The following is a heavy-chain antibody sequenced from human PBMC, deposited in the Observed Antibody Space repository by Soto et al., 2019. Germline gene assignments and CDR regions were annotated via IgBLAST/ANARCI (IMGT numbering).Heavy chain of an antibody. CDR3: ARYRFGGSLTYYCDY. V-gene: IGHV4-30-2*01. D-gene: IGHD5-12*01. CDR1: GGSISSGGYS. J-gene: IGHJ4*02. CDR2: IYHSGST. Sequence: PSETLSLTCAVSGGSISSGGYSWSWIRQPPGKGLEWIGYIYHSGSTYYNPSLKSRVTISVDRSKNQFSLKLSSVTAADTAVYYCARYRFGGSLTYYCDYWGQGTLGTVGS.